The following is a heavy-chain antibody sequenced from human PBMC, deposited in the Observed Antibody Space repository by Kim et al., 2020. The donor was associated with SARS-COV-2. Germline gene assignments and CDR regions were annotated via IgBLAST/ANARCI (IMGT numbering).Heavy chain of an antibody. V-gene: IGHV3-13*01. CDR2: IGTAGDT. J-gene: IGHJ4*02. Sequence: GGSLRLSCAASGFTFSSYDMHWVRQGTGKGLEWVSGIGTAGDTYYQGSVKGRFTISRENAKNSLYLQMNSLRAGDTAVYYCARGTVPTGVFDYWGQGTLVTVSS. D-gene: IGHD4-17*01. CDR3: ARGTVPTGVFDY. CDR1: GFTFSSYD.